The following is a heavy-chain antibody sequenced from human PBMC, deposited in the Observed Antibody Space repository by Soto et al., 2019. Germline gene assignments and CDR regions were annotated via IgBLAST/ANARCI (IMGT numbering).Heavy chain of an antibody. Sequence: SETLSLTCTVSGGSSSSSSYYWGWIRQPPGKGLEWIGSIYYSGSTYYNPSLKSRVTISVDTSKNQFSLKLSSVTAADTAVYYCARYYDYVWGSYPDYWGQGTLVTVSS. CDR1: GGSSSSSSYY. D-gene: IGHD3-16*01. J-gene: IGHJ4*02. CDR2: IYYSGST. CDR3: ARYYDYVWGSYPDY. V-gene: IGHV4-39*01.